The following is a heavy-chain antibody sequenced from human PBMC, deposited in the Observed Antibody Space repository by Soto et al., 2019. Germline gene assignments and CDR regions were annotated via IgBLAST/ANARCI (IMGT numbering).Heavy chain of an antibody. V-gene: IGHV6-1*01. J-gene: IGHJ6*02. Sequence: SQTLSLTCAISGDSVSSNSAAWNWIRQSPSRGLEWLGRTYYRSKWYNDYAVSVKSRITINPDTSKNQFSLQLNPVTPEDTAVYYCARWGRAQDYYYYYGMDVWGQGTTVTVSS. CDR2: TYYRSKWYN. D-gene: IGHD7-27*01. CDR3: ARWGRAQDYYYYYGMDV. CDR1: GDSVSSNSAA.